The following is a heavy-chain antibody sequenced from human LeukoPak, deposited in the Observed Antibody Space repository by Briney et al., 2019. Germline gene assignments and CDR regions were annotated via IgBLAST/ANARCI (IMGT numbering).Heavy chain of an antibody. Sequence: GGSLKLSCAASGFTFSSYSMNWVRQAPGKGLEWVSSISRSGSTKYYADSVKGRFTISRDNAKNSLFLQMNSLRAEDTAVYYCARVLRYCSGGNCYSGGLGYMDVWGKGTTVTISS. CDR1: GFTFSSYS. D-gene: IGHD2-15*01. CDR2: ISRSGSTK. CDR3: ARVLRYCSGGNCYSGGLGYMDV. J-gene: IGHJ6*03. V-gene: IGHV3-48*04.